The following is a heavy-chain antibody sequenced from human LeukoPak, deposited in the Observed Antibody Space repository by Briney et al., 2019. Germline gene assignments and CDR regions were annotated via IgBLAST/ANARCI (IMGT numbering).Heavy chain of an antibody. Sequence: SETLSLTCTVSGGSISSYYLSWIRQPPGKGLEWIGYIYYSGSTNYNPSLKSRVTISVDTSKNQFSLKLSSVTAADTAVYYCARVPDYYDSSGYYYVFDYWGQGTLVTVSS. V-gene: IGHV4-59*01. CDR2: IYYSGST. CDR3: ARVPDYYDSSGYYYVFDY. J-gene: IGHJ4*02. CDR1: GGSISSYY. D-gene: IGHD3-22*01.